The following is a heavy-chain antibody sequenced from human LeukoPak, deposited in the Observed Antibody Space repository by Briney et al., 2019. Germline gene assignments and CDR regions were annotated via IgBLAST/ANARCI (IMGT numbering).Heavy chain of an antibody. Sequence: SETLSLTCAVYGGSFSGYYWSWIRQPPGKGLEWIGEINHSGSTNYNPSLKSRVTISVDTSKNQFSLKLSSVTAADTAVYYCARLRAKLDFDYWGQGTLVTVSS. CDR1: GGSFSGYY. J-gene: IGHJ4*02. V-gene: IGHV4-34*01. CDR2: INHSGST. CDR3: ARLRAKLDFDY. D-gene: IGHD5-12*01.